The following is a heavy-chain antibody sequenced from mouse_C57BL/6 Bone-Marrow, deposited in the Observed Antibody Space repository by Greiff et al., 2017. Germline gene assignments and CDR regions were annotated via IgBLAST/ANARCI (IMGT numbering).Heavy chain of an antibody. Sequence: QVTLKESGPGILQSSQTLSLTCSFSGFSLSTSGMGVGWLRQPSGKGLEWLAHIYGDDDKRYNPSMQSRLTISKDTSRNQVFLKITSVDTADNATYDCARIYYSNYGDYFDYWGQGTTLTVSS. CDR3: ARIYYSNYGDYFDY. J-gene: IGHJ2*01. D-gene: IGHD2-5*01. CDR1: GFSLSTSGMG. V-gene: IGHV8-12*01. CDR2: IYGDDDK.